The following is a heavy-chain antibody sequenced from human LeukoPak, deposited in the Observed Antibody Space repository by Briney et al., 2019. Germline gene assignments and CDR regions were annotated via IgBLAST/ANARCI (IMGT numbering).Heavy chain of an antibody. CDR1: GFTFSSYA. CDR3: AKGMMGSGRGGPYYYYMDV. Sequence: PGGSLKLSCAASGFTFSSYAMSWVRQAPGKGLEWVSAISGSGGSTYYAASVKGRFTTSRDNSKTTLYLQMNSLRAEDTAVYYCAKGMMGSGRGGPYYYYMDVWGKGTTVTVSS. J-gene: IGHJ6*03. V-gene: IGHV3-23*01. D-gene: IGHD3-10*01. CDR2: ISGSGGST.